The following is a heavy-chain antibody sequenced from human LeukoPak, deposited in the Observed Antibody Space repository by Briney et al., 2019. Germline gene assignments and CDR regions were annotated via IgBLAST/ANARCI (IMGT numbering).Heavy chain of an antibody. CDR2: FYDSGST. V-gene: IGHV4-4*07. Sequence: SETLSLTCTVSGGSISSYYWSWIRQPAGKGLEWIGRFYDSGSTNYNPSLKSRVTVSLDTSKREFSLKLRSVTAADTAVYYCARGADYSSFDFWGQGTLVTVSS. CDR3: ARGADYSSFDF. J-gene: IGHJ4*02. CDR1: GGSISSYY. D-gene: IGHD6-13*01.